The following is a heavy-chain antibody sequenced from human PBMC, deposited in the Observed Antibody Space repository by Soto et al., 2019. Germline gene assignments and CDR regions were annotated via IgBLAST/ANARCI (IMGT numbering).Heavy chain of an antibody. CDR2: ISSSGSTI. CDR1: GFTFSDYY. D-gene: IGHD3-16*02. J-gene: IGHJ4*02. Sequence: GRSLRLSCAASGFTFSDYYMSRIRQAPGKGLEWVSYISSSGSTIYYADSVKGRFTISRDNAKNSLYLQMNSLRAEDTAVYYCARGLYDYVWGSDPPHFDYWGQGTLVTVSS. CDR3: ARGLYDYVWGSDPPHFDY. V-gene: IGHV3-11*01.